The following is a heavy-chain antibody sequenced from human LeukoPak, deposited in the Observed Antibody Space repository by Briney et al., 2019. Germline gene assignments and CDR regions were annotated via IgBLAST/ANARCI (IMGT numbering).Heavy chain of an antibody. CDR1: GFIFSSYA. D-gene: IGHD3-10*01. CDR3: ASGDKYGIVLLWFGELYPFDY. J-gene: IGHJ4*02. CDR2: ISSSGGTT. Sequence: PGGSLRLSCAASGFIFSSYAMSWVRQAPGKGLEWVSAISSSGGTTYYADSVKGRFTISRDNSKNTLYLQMNSLRAEDTAVYYCASGDKYGIVLLWFGELYPFDYWGQGTLVTVSS. V-gene: IGHV3-23*01.